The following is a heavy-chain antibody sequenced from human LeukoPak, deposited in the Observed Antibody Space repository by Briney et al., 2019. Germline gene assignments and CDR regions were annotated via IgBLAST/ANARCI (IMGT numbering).Heavy chain of an antibody. CDR2: ISGSGGST. Sequence: PGGSLRLSCAASGFTFSSYGMSWVRQAPGKGLEWVSAISGSGGSTYYADSVKGRFTISRDNSKNTLYLQMNSLRAEDTAVYYCARDIPYCYDSSGQNWFDPWGQGTLVTVSS. CDR1: GFTFSSYG. J-gene: IGHJ5*02. V-gene: IGHV3-23*01. D-gene: IGHD3-22*01. CDR3: ARDIPYCYDSSGQNWFDP.